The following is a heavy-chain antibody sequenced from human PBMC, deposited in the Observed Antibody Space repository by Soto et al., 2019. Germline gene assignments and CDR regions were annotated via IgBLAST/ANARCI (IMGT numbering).Heavy chain of an antibody. D-gene: IGHD6-6*01. CDR3: VRGAEVVTRVYDY. Sequence: TGGSLRLSCAASGFTFSTYAMGWVRQAPGKGPEWVSAIVFSGYGTYYADSVKGRFTISRDNPKNALYLQMNNLRVEDTAIYYCVRGAEVVTRVYDYWGQGTLVTVSS. CDR2: IVFSGYGT. V-gene: IGHV3-23*01. J-gene: IGHJ4*02. CDR1: GFTFSTYA.